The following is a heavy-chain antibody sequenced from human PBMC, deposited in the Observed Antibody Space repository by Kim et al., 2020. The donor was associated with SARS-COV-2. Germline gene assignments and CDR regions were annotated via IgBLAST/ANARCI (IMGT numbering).Heavy chain of an antibody. CDR1: GFTFSSYA. V-gene: IGHV3-64D*09. J-gene: IGHJ4*02. D-gene: IGHD3-10*01. CDR3: VKGDTMVRGEAGCYFDY. CDR2: ISSNGGST. Sequence: GGSLRLSCSASGFTFSSYAMHWVRQAPGKGLEYVSAISSNGGSTYYADSVKGRFTISRDNSKNTLYLQMSSLRAEDTAVYYCVKGDTMVRGEAGCYFDYWGQGTLVTVSS.